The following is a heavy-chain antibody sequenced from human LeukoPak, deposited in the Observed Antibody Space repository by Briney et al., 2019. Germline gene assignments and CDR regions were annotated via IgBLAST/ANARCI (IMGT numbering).Heavy chain of an antibody. Sequence: ASVKVSCKASGGTFSSYAISWVRQAPGQGLEWMGRIIPILGIANYAQKFQGRVTIAADKSTSTAYMELSSLRSEDTAVYYCATLMVIAIGNYYYVDVWGKGTAVTVSS. J-gene: IGHJ6*03. CDR3: ATLMVIAIGNYYYVDV. CDR1: GGTFSSYA. V-gene: IGHV1-69*04. D-gene: IGHD2-21*01. CDR2: IIPILGIA.